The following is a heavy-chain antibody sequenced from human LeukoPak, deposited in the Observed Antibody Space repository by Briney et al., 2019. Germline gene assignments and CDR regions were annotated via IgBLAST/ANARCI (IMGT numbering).Heavy chain of an antibody. CDR3: AKELDTMFFDY. CDR2: ISSSSSSI. CDR1: GFTFSRHP. J-gene: IGHJ4*02. D-gene: IGHD5-18*01. V-gene: IGHV3-48*04. Sequence: GGSLRLSCAASGFTFSRHPMNWVRQAPGKGLEWVSYISSSSSSIYYADSVKGRFTISRDSGKNSVYLQMNSLTTDDTAFYFCAKELDTMFFDYWGQGALVTVSS.